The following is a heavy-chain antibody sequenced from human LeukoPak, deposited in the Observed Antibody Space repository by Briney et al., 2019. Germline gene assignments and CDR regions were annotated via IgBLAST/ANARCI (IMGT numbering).Heavy chain of an antibody. CDR1: GGTFSSYA. CDR2: IIPILGTA. J-gene: IGHJ3*02. CDR3: ASYYDSSGYYGDSFDI. Sequence: SVKVSCKASGGTFSSYAISWVRQAPGQGLEWMGGIIPILGTANYAQKFQGRVTITADESTSTAYMELSSLRSEDTAVYYCASYYDSSGYYGDSFDIWGQGTMVTVSS. D-gene: IGHD3-22*01. V-gene: IGHV1-69*13.